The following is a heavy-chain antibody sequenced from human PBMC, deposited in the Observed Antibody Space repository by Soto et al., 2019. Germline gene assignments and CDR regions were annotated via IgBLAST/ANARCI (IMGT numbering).Heavy chain of an antibody. CDR3: AKEKNRIFDY. CDR1: GFTFDDHT. CDR2: ITWDGDST. V-gene: IGHV3-43*01. Sequence: GGSLRLSCAGSGFTFDDHTMHWVRQVPGKGLEWVSLITWDGDSTFYTDSVKGRFTISRDNTERSLFLQMNSLRIEDTALYYCAKEKNRIFDYWGQGTLVTVPS. J-gene: IGHJ4*02.